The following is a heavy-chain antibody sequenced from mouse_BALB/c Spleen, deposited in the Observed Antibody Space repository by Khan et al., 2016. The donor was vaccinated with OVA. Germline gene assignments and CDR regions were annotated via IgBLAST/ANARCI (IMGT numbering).Heavy chain of an antibody. J-gene: IGHJ3*01. CDR3: ARELRLGGFAY. D-gene: IGHD1-2*01. V-gene: IGHV2-6-7*01. CDR1: GFSLTGYG. CDR2: IWSDGST. Sequence: QVQLKQSGPGLVAPSQSLSITCTVSGFSLTGYGVNWVRQHPGKDLEWLGMIWSDGSTDYNSALNSRLSINKDNSKSHVFLKMNSLQTDDTARYFCARELRLGGFAYWGQGTLVTVST.